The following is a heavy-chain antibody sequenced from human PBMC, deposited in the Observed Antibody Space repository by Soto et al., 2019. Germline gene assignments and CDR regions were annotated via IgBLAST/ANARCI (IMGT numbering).Heavy chain of an antibody. J-gene: IGHJ3*02. CDR1: GFTFSSYS. Sequence: GGSLRLSCAASGFTFSSYSMNWVRQAPGKGLEWVSYISSSSSTIYYADSVKGRFTIPRDNAKNSLYLQMNSLRAEDTAVYYCAREGVVPAATAFDIWGQGTMVTVSS. CDR2: ISSSSSTI. D-gene: IGHD2-2*01. V-gene: IGHV3-48*04. CDR3: AREGVVPAATAFDI.